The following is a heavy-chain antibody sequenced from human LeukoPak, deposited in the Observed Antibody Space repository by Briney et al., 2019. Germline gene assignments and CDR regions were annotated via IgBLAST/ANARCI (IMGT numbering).Heavy chain of an antibody. J-gene: IGHJ4*02. CDR3: AKLSYDSSAYHEDY. V-gene: IGHV3-30*18. D-gene: IGHD3-22*01. Sequence: GGSLRLSCVASGFTFSSFGMHWVRQAPGKGLEWVALISSVGTSDYYADSLKGRFTISRDNSKNTLYLQMNSLRPEDTAMYYCAKLSYDSSAYHEDYWGQGTLVTASS. CDR2: ISSVGTSD. CDR1: GFTFSSFG.